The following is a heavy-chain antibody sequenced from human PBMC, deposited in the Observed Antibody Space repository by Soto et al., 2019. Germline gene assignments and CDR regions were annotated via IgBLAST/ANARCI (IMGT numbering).Heavy chain of an antibody. J-gene: IGHJ4*02. D-gene: IGHD2-2*01. V-gene: IGHV1-58*02. CDR1: GFTFSNSA. CDR3: VLCTTTSCYGKFDY. CDR2: IVVGSGNT. Sequence: SVKVSCKASGFTFSNSAIQWMRQARGERLEWIGWIVVGSGNTNYAQKIQERVTIIRDMSTSTSYMELSSLASEDTAVYYCVLCTTTSCYGKFDYWGQGTLVTVSS.